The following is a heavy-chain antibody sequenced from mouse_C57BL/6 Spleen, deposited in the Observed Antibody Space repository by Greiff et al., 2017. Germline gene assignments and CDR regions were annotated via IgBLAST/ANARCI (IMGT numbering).Heavy chain of an antibody. J-gene: IGHJ4*01. Sequence: QVQLQQPGAELVRPGTSVKLSCKASGYTFTSYWMHWVKQRPGQGLEWIGVIDPSDSYTNYNQKFKGKATLTVDTSSSTAYMQLSSLTSEDSAVYYWARKRPLITTVVATGAMDYWGQGTSVTVSS. CDR1: GYTFTSYW. D-gene: IGHD1-1*01. CDR2: IDPSDSYT. V-gene: IGHV1-59*01. CDR3: ARKRPLITTVVATGAMDY.